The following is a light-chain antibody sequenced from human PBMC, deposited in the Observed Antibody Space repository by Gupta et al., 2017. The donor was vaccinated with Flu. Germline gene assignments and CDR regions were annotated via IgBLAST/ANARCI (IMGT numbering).Light chain of an antibody. J-gene: IGLJ3*02. V-gene: IGLV3-21*03. CDR1: DIESKS. CDR3: QVWDSGTYHWV. CDR2: NDN. Sequence: GRTDRINGGGNDIESKSVHWYQQKPAPAPVLFFYNDNDRHSGIPERFSGSNSGNTATLTTSRVEAGEEADYYCQVWDSGTYHWVFGGGTKLTVL.